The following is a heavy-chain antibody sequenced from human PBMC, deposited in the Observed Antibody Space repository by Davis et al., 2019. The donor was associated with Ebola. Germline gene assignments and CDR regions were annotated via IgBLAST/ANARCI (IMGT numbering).Heavy chain of an antibody. Sequence: MPSETLSLTCTVSGGSVSSGTYYWSWIRQPPGKGLEWIGEINHSGSTNYNLSLKSRVTISVDTSKNQFSLKLSSVTAADTAVYYCASRDFWRNGDYWGQGTLVTVSS. CDR1: GGSVSSGTYY. V-gene: IGHV4-39*07. CDR3: ASRDFWRNGDY. D-gene: IGHD3-3*01. CDR2: INHSGST. J-gene: IGHJ4*02.